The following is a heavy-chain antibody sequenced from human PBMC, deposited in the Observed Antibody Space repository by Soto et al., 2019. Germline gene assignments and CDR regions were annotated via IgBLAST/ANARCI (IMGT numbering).Heavy chain of an antibody. CDR3: TTYNDYGDYYYMDV. Sequence: GGSLRLSCAASGFTFSNAWMSWVRQAPGKGLEWVGRIKSKTDGGTTDYAAPVKDRFTISRDDSKNTLYLQMNSLKTEDTAVYYCTTYNDYGDYYYMDVWGKGTTVTVSS. CDR1: GFTFSNAW. CDR2: IKSKTDGGTT. J-gene: IGHJ6*03. V-gene: IGHV3-15*01. D-gene: IGHD4-17*01.